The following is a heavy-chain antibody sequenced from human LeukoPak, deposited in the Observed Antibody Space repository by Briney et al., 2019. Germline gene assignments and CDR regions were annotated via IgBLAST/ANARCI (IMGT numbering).Heavy chain of an antibody. CDR2: ITTYNGNT. CDR3: ARVYSGSPLDY. V-gene: IGHV1-18*01. Sequence: ASVTVSFKASVYTFTSYGISWVRQAPGQGREWMGWITTYNGNTNYAQKLQGRVTMTTDTSTRTVYMELRSLRSDDTAVYYCARVYSGSPLDYWGQGTLVTVSS. CDR1: VYTFTSYG. J-gene: IGHJ4*02. D-gene: IGHD1-26*01.